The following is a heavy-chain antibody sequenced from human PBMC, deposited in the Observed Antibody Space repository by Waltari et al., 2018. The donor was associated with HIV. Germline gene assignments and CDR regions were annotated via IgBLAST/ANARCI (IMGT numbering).Heavy chain of an antibody. J-gene: IGHJ3*02. CDR1: GFTFSSYG. V-gene: IGHV3-23*01. CDR3: AHGGWLQLRAGLDI. D-gene: IGHD5-12*01. CDR2: ISGNGGTT. Sequence: EVQLLESGGGLVQPGGSLRLSCATSGFTFSSYGMSWVRQAPGKGPEWVSVISGNGGTTYYADSVKGRFTISRDNSKNTLYLQMHSLRADDTAIYYCAHGGWLQLRAGLDIWGQGTMVTVSS.